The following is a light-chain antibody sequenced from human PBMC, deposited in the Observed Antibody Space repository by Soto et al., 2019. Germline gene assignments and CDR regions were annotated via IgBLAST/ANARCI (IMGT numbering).Light chain of an antibody. CDR1: QSISSW. CDR3: QQYKSYSGT. Sequence: DIQMTQSPSTLSASVGDRVTITCRASQSISSWLAWYQQKPGKAPKLLIYDASSLESGVPSRFSGSGSRTEFTRTISSLQPDEFATYYCQQYKSYSGTFGQGTKLEIK. V-gene: IGKV1-5*01. J-gene: IGKJ2*01. CDR2: DAS.